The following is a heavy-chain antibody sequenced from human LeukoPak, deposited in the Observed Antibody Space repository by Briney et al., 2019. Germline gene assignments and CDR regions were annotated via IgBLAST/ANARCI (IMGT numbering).Heavy chain of an antibody. CDR1: GFTFSNSD. Sequence: GGSLRLSCAASGFTFSNSDMTWVRRAPGKGLEWVSGIGPRWNRIFYADSVKGRFTISRDNSDNTLHLQMNSLTAEDTAVYYCVKGGVVSGYFDSWGQGRLVTVSS. J-gene: IGHJ4*02. V-gene: IGHV3-23*05. CDR3: VKGGVVSGYFDS. D-gene: IGHD3-16*01. CDR2: IGPRWNRI.